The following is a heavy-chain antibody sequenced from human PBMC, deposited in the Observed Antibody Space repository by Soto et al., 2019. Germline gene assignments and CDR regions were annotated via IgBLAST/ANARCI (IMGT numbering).Heavy chain of an antibody. V-gene: IGHV6-1*01. Sequence: PSQTLSLTCAISGDSVSSNSAAWNWIRQSPSRGLEWLGRTYYRSKWYNDYAVSVKSRITINPDTSKNQFSLQLNSVTPEDTAVYYCARDGYRDIVVVPAAIATTRGWFDPWGQGTLVTVSS. CDR3: ARDGYRDIVVVPAAIATTRGWFDP. CDR2: TYYRSKWYN. CDR1: GDSVSSNSAA. J-gene: IGHJ5*02. D-gene: IGHD2-2*01.